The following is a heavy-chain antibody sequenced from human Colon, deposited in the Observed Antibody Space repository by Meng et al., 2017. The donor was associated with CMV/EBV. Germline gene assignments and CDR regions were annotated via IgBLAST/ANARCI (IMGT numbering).Heavy chain of an antibody. CDR1: GFTFSDHL. Sequence: CADSGFTFSDHLMDWVRQAPGKGLEWVGRIRNKANSYTTEYGASVKGRFTISRDDSKNSVYLQMNSLKTEDTAVYYCARVWRGRWFAPWGQGTLVTVSS. D-gene: IGHD2-21*01. CDR3: ARVWRGRWFAP. CDR2: IRNKANSYTT. V-gene: IGHV3-72*01. J-gene: IGHJ5*02.